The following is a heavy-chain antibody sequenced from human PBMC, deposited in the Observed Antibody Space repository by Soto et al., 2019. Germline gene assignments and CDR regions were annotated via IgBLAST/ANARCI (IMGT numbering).Heavy chain of an antibody. CDR2: IYPGDSDT. V-gene: IGHV5-51*01. D-gene: IGHD2-2*01. Sequence: GESLKIYCKGSGYSFTSYWIGWVRQMPGKGLEWMGIIYPGDSDTRYSPSFQGQVTISADKSISTAYLQWSSRKASDTAMYYWTTSKKGQPPYFYCMDDRGQGTPVTVSS. CDR3: TTSKKGQPPYFYCMDD. CDR1: GYSFTSYW. J-gene: IGHJ6*02.